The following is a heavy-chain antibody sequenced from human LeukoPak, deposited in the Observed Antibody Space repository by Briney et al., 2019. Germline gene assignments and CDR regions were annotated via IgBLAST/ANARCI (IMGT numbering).Heavy chain of an antibody. CDR2: ISPSGNTV. V-gene: IGHV3-48*03. Sequence: GGSLRLSCAVSGFTFSRYEMHWVRQAPGKGLEWISYISPSGNTVYYADSVKGRFTISRDNAKNSLYPQMNSLRAEDTAVYYCAALWVATAGVDPWGQGTLVTVSS. CDR1: GFTFSRYE. J-gene: IGHJ5*02. D-gene: IGHD5-12*01. CDR3: AALWVATAGVDP.